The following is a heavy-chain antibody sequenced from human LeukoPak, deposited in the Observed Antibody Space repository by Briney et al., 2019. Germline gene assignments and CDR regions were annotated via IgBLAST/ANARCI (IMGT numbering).Heavy chain of an antibody. CDR1: GGTFSSYA. CDR3: VRDRRPPHDYYDSSGFDY. J-gene: IGHJ4*02. D-gene: IGHD3-22*01. Sequence: ASVKVSCKASGGTFSSYAISWVRQAPGQGLEWMGGIIPIFGTANYAQKFQGRVSITADESTSTAYMELSSLRSEDTAVYYCVRDRRPPHDYYDSSGFDYWGQGTLVTVSS. V-gene: IGHV1-69*13. CDR2: IIPIFGTA.